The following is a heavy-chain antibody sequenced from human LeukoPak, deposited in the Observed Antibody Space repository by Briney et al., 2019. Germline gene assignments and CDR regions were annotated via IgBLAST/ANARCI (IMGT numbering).Heavy chain of an antibody. V-gene: IGHV4-59*01. Sequence: SETLSLTCTVSGGSISSYYWSWIRQPPGKGLEWIGYIYYSGSTNYNPSLKSRVTISVDTSKNQFSLKLSSVTAADTAVYYCARGSSDGWLLEYNWFDPWGQGTLVTVSS. D-gene: IGHD2-21*02. J-gene: IGHJ5*02. CDR1: GGSISSYY. CDR2: IYYSGST. CDR3: ARGSSDGWLLEYNWFDP.